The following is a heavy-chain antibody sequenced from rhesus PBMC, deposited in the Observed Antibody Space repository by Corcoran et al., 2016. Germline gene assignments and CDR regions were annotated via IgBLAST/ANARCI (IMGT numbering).Heavy chain of an antibody. J-gene: IGHJ6*01. V-gene: IGHV4-73*01. CDR2: IDGNSAST. D-gene: IGHD3-3*01. CDR3: AREGYEIWTGYPYYGLDS. CDR1: GASTSGYY. Sequence: QVKLQQWGEGLVKPSETLSLTCAIYGASTSGYYWIWTRQPPGKGPDWRGSIDGNSASTNYSPSLKHRFTISKDTSKNQFSLKLRSVTAADTAVYYCAREGYEIWTGYPYYGLDSWGQGVVVTVSS.